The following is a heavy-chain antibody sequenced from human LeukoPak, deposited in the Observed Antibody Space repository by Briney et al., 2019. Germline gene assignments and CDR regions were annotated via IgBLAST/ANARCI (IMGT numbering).Heavy chain of an antibody. CDR3: AKYGEDGYNSWGSYL. D-gene: IGHD5-24*01. J-gene: IGHJ5*02. CDR1: GFTFSSYG. CDR2: ISGSGGST. V-gene: IGHV3-23*01. Sequence: PGGSLRLSCAASGFTFSSYGMHWVRQAPGKGLEWVSAISGSGGSTYYADSVKGRFTISRDNSKNTLYLQMNSLRAEDTAVYYCAKYGEDGYNSWGSYLWGQGTLVTVSS.